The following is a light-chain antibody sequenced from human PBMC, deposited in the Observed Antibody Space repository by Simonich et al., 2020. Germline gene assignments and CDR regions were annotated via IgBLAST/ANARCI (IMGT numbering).Light chain of an antibody. CDR1: SGSIASNY. CDR3: QSYDSSNHAV. V-gene: IGLV6-57*01. Sequence: NFMLTQPHSVSESPGKTVTISCTRSSGSIASNYVQCYQQRPGSSPTTVIYEDNQRPSGAPDRFSGSIDSSSNSASLTISGLKTEDEADYYCQSYDSSNHAVFGGGTQLTVL. CDR2: EDN. J-gene: IGLJ7*01.